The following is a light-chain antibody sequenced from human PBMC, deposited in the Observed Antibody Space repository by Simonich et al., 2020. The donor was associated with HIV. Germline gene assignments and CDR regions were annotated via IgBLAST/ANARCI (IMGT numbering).Light chain of an antibody. CDR1: SSDVVGYNY. CDR3: SSYTSSSTWV. V-gene: IGLV2-14*01. CDR2: DVS. Sequence: QSALTQPASVSGSPGQSITISCTGTSSDVVGYNYVSWYQQHPGKAPKLMIYDVSKRPSGVSNRFSGSKSGNTASLTISGRQAEDEADYYCSSYTSSSTWVFGGGTKLTVL. J-gene: IGLJ3*02.